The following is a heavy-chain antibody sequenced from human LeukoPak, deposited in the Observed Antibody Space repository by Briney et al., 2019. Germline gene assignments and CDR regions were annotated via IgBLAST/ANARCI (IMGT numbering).Heavy chain of an antibody. D-gene: IGHD6-13*01. CDR1: GYTFTGYY. CDR3: ARDQGSSSWYNPNFDY. CDR2: INPNSGGT. J-gene: IGHJ4*02. Sequence: ASVKVSCKASGYTFTGYYMHWVRQAPGQGLEWMGWINPNSGGTNYAQKFQGRVTMTRDTSISTAYMELSRLRSDDTAVYCCARDQGSSSWYNPNFDYWGQGTLVTVSS. V-gene: IGHV1-2*02.